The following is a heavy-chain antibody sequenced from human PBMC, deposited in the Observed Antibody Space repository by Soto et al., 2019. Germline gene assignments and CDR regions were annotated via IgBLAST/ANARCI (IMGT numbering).Heavy chain of an antibody. V-gene: IGHV1-69*13. J-gene: IGHJ6*02. CDR3: ARDYGGNSRSRYYYYYGMDV. CDR1: GGTFSSYA. D-gene: IGHD4-17*01. CDR2: IIPIFGTA. Sequence: ASVKVSCKASGGTFSSYAISWVRQAPGQGLEWMGGIIPIFGTANYAQKFQGRVTITADESTSTAYMELSSLRSEDTAVYYCARDYGGNSRSRYYYYYGMDVWGQGTTVTVSS.